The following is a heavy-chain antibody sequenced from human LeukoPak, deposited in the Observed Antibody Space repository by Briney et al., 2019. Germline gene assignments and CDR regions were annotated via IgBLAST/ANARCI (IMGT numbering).Heavy chain of an antibody. Sequence: SETPSLTCTVSGGSISSYYWSWIRQPPGKGLEWIGYIYTIGSTNYNPSLKSRVTISVDTSKNQFSLKLSSVTAADTAVYYCARLYYGSGSYHFDYWGQGTLVTVSS. D-gene: IGHD3-10*01. V-gene: IGHV4-4*09. CDR3: ARLYYGSGSYHFDY. CDR2: IYTIGST. CDR1: GGSISSYY. J-gene: IGHJ4*02.